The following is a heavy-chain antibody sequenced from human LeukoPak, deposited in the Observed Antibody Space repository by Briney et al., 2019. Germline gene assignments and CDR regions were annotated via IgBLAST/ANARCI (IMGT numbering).Heavy chain of an antibody. CDR1: GFTFSSYA. D-gene: IGHD3-22*01. CDR3: AKVTPAYYYDSSGYPNHFDY. CDR2: ISGSGGST. J-gene: IGHJ4*02. V-gene: IGHV3-23*01. Sequence: GGSLRPSCAASGFTFSSYAMSWVRQAPGKGLEWVSAISGSGGSTYYADSVKGRFTISRDNSKNTLYLQMNSLRAEDTAVYYCAKVTPAYYYDSSGYPNHFDYWGQGTLVTVSS.